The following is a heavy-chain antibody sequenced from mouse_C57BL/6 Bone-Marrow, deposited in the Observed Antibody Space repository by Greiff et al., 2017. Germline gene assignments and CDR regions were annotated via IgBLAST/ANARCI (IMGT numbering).Heavy chain of an antibody. J-gene: IGHJ2*01. CDR1: GYTFTSYW. CDR2: IDPSDSYT. Sequence: QVQLQQPGAELVMPGASVKLSCKASGYTFTSYWMHWVKQRPGQGLEWIGEIDPSDSYTTYNQKFKGKSTLTVDKSSSTAYMQLSSLTSEDSAVYYCARTGKRDFDYWGQGNTLTVSS. D-gene: IGHD1-1*01. CDR3: ARTGKRDFDY. V-gene: IGHV1-69*01.